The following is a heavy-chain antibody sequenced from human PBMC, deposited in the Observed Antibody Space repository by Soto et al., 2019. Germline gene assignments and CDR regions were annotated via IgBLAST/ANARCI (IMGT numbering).Heavy chain of an antibody. J-gene: IGHJ5*02. D-gene: IGHD6-6*01. CDR1: GGSISSYY. CDR3: ARNKRQLAMAGWFDP. CDR2: IYYSGST. Sequence: SETLSLTCTVSGGSISSYYWSWIRQPPGKGLEWIGYIYYSGSTNYNPSLKSRVTISVDTSKNQFSLKLSSVTAADTAVYYCARNKRQLAMAGWFDPWGQGTLVTVSS. V-gene: IGHV4-59*01.